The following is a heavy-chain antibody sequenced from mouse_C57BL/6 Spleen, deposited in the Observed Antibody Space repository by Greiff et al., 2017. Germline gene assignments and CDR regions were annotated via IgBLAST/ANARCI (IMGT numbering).Heavy chain of an antibody. D-gene: IGHD2-4*01. CDR2: IYPGDGDT. CDR1: GYAFSSSW. V-gene: IGHV1-82*01. J-gene: IGHJ4*01. Sequence: VQLQQSGPELVKPGASVKISCKASGYAFSSSWMNWVKQRPGKGLEWIGRIYPGDGDTNYNGKFKGKATLTADKSSSTAYMQLSSLTSEDSAVXFCVFYDYGLYAMDYWGQGTSVTVSS. CDR3: VFYDYGLYAMDY.